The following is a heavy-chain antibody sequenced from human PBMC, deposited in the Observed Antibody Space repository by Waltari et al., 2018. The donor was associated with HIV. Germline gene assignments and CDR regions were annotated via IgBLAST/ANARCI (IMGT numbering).Heavy chain of an antibody. D-gene: IGHD1-7*01. CDR3: ARGAGELQGRAFDY. CDR1: GGSLSSYY. CDR2: IYPSGST. J-gene: IGHJ4*02. V-gene: IGHV4-4*07. Sequence: QVQLQESGPGLVKPSETLSLTCGVPGGSLSSYYSSWIRQPAGKGPEWMGRIYPSGSTNYSPSLKSRVTLSVDTSKNQFSLKLMSVIAADTAMYYCARGAGELQGRAFDYWGQGTLVTVSS.